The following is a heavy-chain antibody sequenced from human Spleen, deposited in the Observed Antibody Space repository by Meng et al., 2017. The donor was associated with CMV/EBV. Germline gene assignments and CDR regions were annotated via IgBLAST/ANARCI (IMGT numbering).Heavy chain of an antibody. D-gene: IGHD2-15*01. V-gene: IGHV1-2*02. Sequence: ASVKVSCKASGYTFTGYSVHWVRQAPGQGLEWMGWINPDSGVTKYAQNFQGRVTMTGDTSITTAYLEVSRLRPDDMATYYCARVKRYCTGGSCSSTGYYGMDVWGQGTTVTVSS. CDR1: GYTFTGYS. CDR2: INPDSGVT. J-gene: IGHJ6*02. CDR3: ARVKRYCTGGSCSSTGYYGMDV.